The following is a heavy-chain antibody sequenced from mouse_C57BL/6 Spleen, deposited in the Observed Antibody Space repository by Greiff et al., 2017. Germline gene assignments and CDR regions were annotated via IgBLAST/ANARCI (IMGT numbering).Heavy chain of an antibody. J-gene: IGHJ2*01. CDR2: INPNNGGT. CDR3: ARGTLTGTYFDY. CDR1: GYTFTDYY. Sequence: VQLQQSGPELVKPGASVKISCKASGYTFTDYYMNWVKQSHGKSLEWIGDINPNNGGTSYNQKFKGKATLTVDKSSSTAYMELRSLTSEDSAVYYCARGTLTGTYFDYWGQGTTLTVSS. V-gene: IGHV1-26*01. D-gene: IGHD4-1*01.